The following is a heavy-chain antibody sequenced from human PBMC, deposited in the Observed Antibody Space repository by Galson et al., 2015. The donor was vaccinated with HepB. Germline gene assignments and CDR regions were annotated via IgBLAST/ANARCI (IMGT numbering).Heavy chain of an antibody. CDR3: ARGGHYSSGWYNWFDP. J-gene: IGHJ5*02. D-gene: IGHD6-19*01. Sequence: SVKVSCKASGGTFSSYAISWVRQAPGQGLEWMGGIIPIFGTANYAQKFQGRVTITADESTSTAYMELSSLRSEDTAVYYCARGGHYSSGWYNWFDPWGQGTLVTVSS. CDR1: GGTFSSYA. V-gene: IGHV1-69*13. CDR2: IIPIFGTA.